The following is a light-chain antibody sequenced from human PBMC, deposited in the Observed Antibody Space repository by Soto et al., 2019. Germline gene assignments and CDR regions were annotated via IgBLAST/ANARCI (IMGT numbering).Light chain of an antibody. CDR3: SSYTSSSTHNYV. Sequence: ALAQPASVSGSPGQSITISCTGTSSDVGGYNYVSWYQQHPGKAPKLMIYDVSNRPSGVSNRFSGSKSGNTASLIISGLQAEDEADYYCSSYTSSSTHNYVFGTGTKVTVL. CDR2: DVS. V-gene: IGLV2-14*01. J-gene: IGLJ1*01. CDR1: SSDVGGYNY.